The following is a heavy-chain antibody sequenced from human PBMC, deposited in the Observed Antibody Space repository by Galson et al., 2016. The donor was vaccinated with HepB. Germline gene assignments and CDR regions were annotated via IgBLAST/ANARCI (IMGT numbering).Heavy chain of an antibody. CDR1: GYTLTDLS. Sequence: SVKVSCKVSGYTLTDLSMHWVRQAPGKGLEWMGGFDPEDGETIYAQKFQGRFTMTADTSTDTAYMDLSSLKSEDTAVYYCATGRLVLPWFRDFPTDDVKTVPEAFDIWGQGTMVTVSS. D-gene: IGHD3-10*01. J-gene: IGHJ3*02. V-gene: IGHV1-24*01. CDR2: FDPEDGET. CDR3: ATGRLVLPWFRDFPTDDVKTVPEAFDI.